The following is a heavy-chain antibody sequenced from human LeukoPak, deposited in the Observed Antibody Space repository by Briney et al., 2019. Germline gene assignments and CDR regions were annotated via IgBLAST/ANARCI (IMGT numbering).Heavy chain of an antibody. CDR1: GFTFSSYS. D-gene: IGHD6-13*01. J-gene: IGHJ4*02. Sequence: GGSLRLSCAASGFTFSSYSMNWVRQAPGKGLEWVSGITGSGDTTFYADSVKGRFTISKDNSKNTLYLQMHSLRAEDTAVYYCVKDYATIAAAANPLFDYWGQGALVTVSS. CDR2: ITGSGDTT. CDR3: VKDYATIAAAANPLFDY. V-gene: IGHV3-23*01.